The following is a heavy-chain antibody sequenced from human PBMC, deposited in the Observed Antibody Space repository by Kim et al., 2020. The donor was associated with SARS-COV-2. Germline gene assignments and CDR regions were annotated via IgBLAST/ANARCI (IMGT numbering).Heavy chain of an antibody. V-gene: IGHV4-59*01. CDR3: ARTVGGSSWHYFDY. D-gene: IGHD6-13*01. Sequence: SETLSLTCTVSSDSISSYYCSWIRQLPGKGLEWIGYIYYSGSTNYNPSLKSRVTISWDTSKNQFSLDLTSVTDADTAVYYCARTVGGSSWHYFDYGGQGT. CDR2: IYYSGST. CDR1: SDSISSYY. J-gene: IGHJ4*02.